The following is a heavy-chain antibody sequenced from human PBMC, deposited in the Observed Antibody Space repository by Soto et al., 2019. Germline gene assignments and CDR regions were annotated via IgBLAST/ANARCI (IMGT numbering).Heavy chain of an antibody. V-gene: IGHV3-7*01. D-gene: IGHD2-2*01. J-gene: IGHJ6*02. CDR2: IKQDGSEK. Sequence: GGSLRLSCAASGFTFSSYWMSWVRQAPGKGLEWVANIKQDGSEKYYVDSVKGRFTISRDNAKNSLYLQMNSLRAEDTAVYYCARTHEDIVVVPAAPYYYYYGMDVWGQGTTVTVSS. CDR1: GFTFSSYW. CDR3: ARTHEDIVVVPAAPYYYYYGMDV.